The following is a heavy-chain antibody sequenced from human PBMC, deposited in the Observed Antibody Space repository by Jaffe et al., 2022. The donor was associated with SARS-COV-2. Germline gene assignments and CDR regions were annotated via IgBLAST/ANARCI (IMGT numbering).Heavy chain of an antibody. CDR3: ASGSQGPFDY. J-gene: IGHJ4*02. CDR2: IYTSGST. CDR1: GGSISSGSYY. V-gene: IGHV4-61*02. D-gene: IGHD3-10*01. Sequence: QVQLQESGPGLVKPSQTLSLTCTVSGGSISSGSYYWSWIRQPAGKGLEWIGRIYTSGSTNYNPSLKSRVTISVDTSKNQFSLKLSSVTAADTAVYYCASGSQGPFDYWGQGTLVTVSS.